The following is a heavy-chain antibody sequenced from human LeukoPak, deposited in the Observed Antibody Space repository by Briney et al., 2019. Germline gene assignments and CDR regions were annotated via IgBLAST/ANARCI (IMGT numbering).Heavy chain of an antibody. CDR1: GVSFSGYY. D-gene: IGHD1-14*01. CDR2: IFYRGST. CDR3: ARARNYYYYLDV. V-gene: IGHV4-59*01. Sequence: SETLSLTCAVYGVSFSGYYWSWIRQPPGKGLEWIGYIFYRGSTSYNPSLKSRLTISADSSKNQFSLRLSSVTAADTAVYYCARARNYYYYLDVWGQGTTVTVSS. J-gene: IGHJ6*02.